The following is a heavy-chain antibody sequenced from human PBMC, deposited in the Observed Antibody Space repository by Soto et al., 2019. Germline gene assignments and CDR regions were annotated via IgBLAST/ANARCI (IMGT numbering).Heavy chain of an antibody. CDR3: AREEYYDSSGYYFQH. CDR2: ISSSSNTI. CDR1: GFTFSDYY. J-gene: IGHJ1*01. Sequence: GGSLRLSCAASGFTFSDYYMSWIRQAPGKGLEWVSYISSSSNTIYYADSVKGRFTISRDNARNSLYLQMDSLRAEDTAVYYCAREEYYDSSGYYFQHWGQGTLVTVSS. V-gene: IGHV3-11*01. D-gene: IGHD3-22*01.